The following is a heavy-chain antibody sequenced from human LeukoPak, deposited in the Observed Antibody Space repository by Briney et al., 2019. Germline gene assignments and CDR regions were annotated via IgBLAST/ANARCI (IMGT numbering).Heavy chain of an antibody. J-gene: IGHJ3*02. Sequence: GESLKISCKGSGYTFTTYWIGWVRQMPGKGLEWIGLRNPADSDTRYSPSFQGQVTISVDKSISTAYLEWSSLKASDTAMYYCARLGPDATAYYDILTGLWAFDIWGQGTMVTVSS. V-gene: IGHV5-51*01. CDR1: GYTFTTYW. CDR3: ARLGPDATAYYDILTGLWAFDI. CDR2: RNPADSDT. D-gene: IGHD3-9*01.